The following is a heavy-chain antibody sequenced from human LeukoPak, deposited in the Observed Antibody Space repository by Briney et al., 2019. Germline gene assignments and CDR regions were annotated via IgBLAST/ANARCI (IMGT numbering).Heavy chain of an antibody. J-gene: IGHJ4*02. V-gene: IGHV1-2*02. CDR3: ARVIWYCSGGSCYHLFFDY. CDR1: GYTFTGYY. D-gene: IGHD2-15*01. CDR2: INPNSGGT. Sequence: EASVKVSCKASGYTFTGYYMHWVRQAPGQGLEWMGWINPNSGGTNYAQKFQGRVTMTRDTSISTAYMELSRLRSDDTAVYYCARVIWYCSGGSCYHLFFDYWGQGTLVTVSS.